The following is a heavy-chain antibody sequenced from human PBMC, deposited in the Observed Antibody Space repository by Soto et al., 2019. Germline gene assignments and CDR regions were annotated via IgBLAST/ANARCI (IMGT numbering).Heavy chain of an antibody. D-gene: IGHD3-22*01. V-gene: IGHV3-48*02. J-gene: IGHJ3*02. Sequence: EVQLVESGGGLVQPGGSLRLSCAASGFTFSSYSMNWVRQAPGKGLEWVSYISSSSSTIYYADSVKGRLTISRDNAKNSVYLQMNSLRDADTAVYYCGGDSSGYYYPDVFDIWGQGTMVTVSS. CDR2: ISSSSSTI. CDR3: GGDSSGYYYPDVFDI. CDR1: GFTFSSYS.